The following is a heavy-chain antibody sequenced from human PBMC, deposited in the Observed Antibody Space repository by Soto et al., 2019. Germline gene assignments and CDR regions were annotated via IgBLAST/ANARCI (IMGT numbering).Heavy chain of an antibody. Sequence: QVQLQQWGAGLLKPSETLSLTCAVYGGSFSGYYWSWIRQPPGKGLEWIGEINHSGSTNYNPSLKSRVTISVDTSKNQFSLKLSSVTAADTAVYYCARGVAAAHTEYFQHWGQGTLVTVSS. CDR3: ARGVAAAHTEYFQH. D-gene: IGHD6-13*01. J-gene: IGHJ1*01. CDR1: GGSFSGYY. V-gene: IGHV4-34*01. CDR2: INHSGST.